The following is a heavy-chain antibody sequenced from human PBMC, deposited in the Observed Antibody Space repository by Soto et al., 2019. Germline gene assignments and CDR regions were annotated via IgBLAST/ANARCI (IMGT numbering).Heavy chain of an antibody. CDR1: GGTFSSYA. D-gene: IGHD6-6*01. V-gene: IGHV1-69*06. CDR2: IIPIFGTA. CDR3: ARGAARPLLSWFDP. J-gene: IGHJ5*02. Sequence: QVQLVQSGAEVKKRGSSVKVSCKASGGTFSSYAISWVRQAPGQGLEWMGGIIPIFGTANYAQKFQGRVTITADKSTSTAYMELSSLRSEDTAVYYCARGAARPLLSWFDPWGQGTLVTVSS.